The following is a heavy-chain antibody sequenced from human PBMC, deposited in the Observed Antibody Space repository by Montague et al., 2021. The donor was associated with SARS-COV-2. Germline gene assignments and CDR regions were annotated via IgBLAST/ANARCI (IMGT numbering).Heavy chain of an antibody. D-gene: IGHD6-19*01. CDR2: IDWDDDK. CDR3: AREYSSGVYFDY. Sequence: VKPTQTLTLTCTFSGFSLSTSGMCVSWIRQPPGKALEWLARIDWDDDKYHSTSLKTRLTISKDTSKNQVVLTMTNMDPVDTATYYCAREYSSGVYFDYWGQGTLVTVSS. J-gene: IGHJ4*02. CDR1: GFSLSTSGMC. V-gene: IGHV2-70*11.